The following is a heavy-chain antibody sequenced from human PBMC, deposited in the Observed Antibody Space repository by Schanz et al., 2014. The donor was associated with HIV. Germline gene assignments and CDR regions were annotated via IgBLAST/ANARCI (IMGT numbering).Heavy chain of an antibody. D-gene: IGHD6-13*01. V-gene: IGHV3-74*01. J-gene: IGHJ4*02. CDR3: AKLGDWWSSSWGELYFDS. CDR1: GFTFSNYW. Sequence: EVQLVESGGDLVQPGGSLRLSCAASGFTFSNYWMHWVRQAPGKGLVWVSRMDLDGSTTNYADSVKGRFTIPRDNAKNSLYLQMNSLRADDTAVYYCAKLGDWWSSSWGELYFDSWGQGTLVPVSS. CDR2: MDLDGSTT.